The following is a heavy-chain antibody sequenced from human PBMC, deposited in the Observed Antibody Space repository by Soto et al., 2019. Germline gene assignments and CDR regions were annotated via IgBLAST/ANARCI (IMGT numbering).Heavy chain of an antibody. Sequence: EVQLVESGGGFVQPGGSLRLSCAASGFTFSSQWLHWVRQAPGKGLVWSSRIKNDGTSTNYADSVKGRFTVSRDNAKKTMSLQMNSLRAEDTAVYYCASWRGGYTYGLDHWGQGTPVTVSS. CDR1: GFTFSSQW. V-gene: IGHV3-74*01. CDR3: ASWRGGYTYGLDH. D-gene: IGHD5-18*01. CDR2: IKNDGTST. J-gene: IGHJ4*02.